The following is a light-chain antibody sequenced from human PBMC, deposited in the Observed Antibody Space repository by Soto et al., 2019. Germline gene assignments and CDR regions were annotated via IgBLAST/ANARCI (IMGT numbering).Light chain of an antibody. V-gene: IGKV3-20*01. CDR3: QQYGSSPWT. CDR2: GAS. CDR1: QSVSSSY. Sequence: EIVLTQSPGTLSLSPGERATLSCRASQSVSSSYLAWYQQKPGQATRPLIYGASSRAIGIPDRFSGSGSGTDFTLTISRLEPEDFAVDYCQQYGSSPWTFGQGTKVEIK. J-gene: IGKJ1*01.